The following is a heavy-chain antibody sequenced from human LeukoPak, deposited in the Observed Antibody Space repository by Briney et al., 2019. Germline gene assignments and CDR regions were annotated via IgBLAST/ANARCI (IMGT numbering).Heavy chain of an antibody. CDR3: ARDWATLQRRPYYFDY. D-gene: IGHD5-12*01. Sequence: GGSLRLSCAASGFTFSSYAMSWVRQAPGKGLEWVSAISGSGGSTYYADSVKGRFTISRDNSKNTLYLQMNSLRAVDTAVYYCARDWATLQRRPYYFDYWGQGTLVTVSS. J-gene: IGHJ4*02. CDR1: GFTFSSYA. V-gene: IGHV3-23*01. CDR2: ISGSGGST.